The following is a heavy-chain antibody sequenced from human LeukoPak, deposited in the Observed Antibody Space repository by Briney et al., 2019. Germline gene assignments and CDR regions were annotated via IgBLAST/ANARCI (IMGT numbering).Heavy chain of an antibody. J-gene: IGHJ4*02. CDR2: FDPEDGET. CDR1: GYTLTELS. CDR3: ARALDYDSRERAFDY. Sequence: ASVKVSCKVSGYTLTELSMHWVRQAPGKGLEWMGGFDPEDGETIYAQKFQGRVTMTEDTSTDTAYMELSSLRSEDTAVYYCARALDYDSRERAFDYWGQGTLVTVSS. V-gene: IGHV1-24*01. D-gene: IGHD3-22*01.